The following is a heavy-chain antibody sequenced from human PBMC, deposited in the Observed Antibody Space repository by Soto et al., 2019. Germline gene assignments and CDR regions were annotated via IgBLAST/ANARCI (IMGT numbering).Heavy chain of an antibody. D-gene: IGHD3-9*01. CDR3: ARGKVWDDILTGYYPYYYYYGMDV. J-gene: IGHJ6*02. CDR2: TFYRSKWYN. Sequence: SQTLSLTCAXSGDSVSSNSAAWNWIRQSPSRGLEWLGRTFYRSKWYNDYAVSVKSRITINPDTSKNQFSLQLNSETPEDTAVYYCARGKVWDDILTGYYPYYYYYGMDVWGQGTTVTVSS. CDR1: GDSVSSNSAA. V-gene: IGHV6-1*01.